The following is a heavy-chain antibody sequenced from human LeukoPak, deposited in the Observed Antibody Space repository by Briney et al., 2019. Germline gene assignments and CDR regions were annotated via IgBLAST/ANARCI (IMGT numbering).Heavy chain of an antibody. CDR1: GFTISSNY. V-gene: IGHV3-23*01. D-gene: IGHD3-10*01. Sequence: GGSRRLSCAASGFTISSNYMSWVRQAPGKGLEWVSAISGSGGSTYYADSVKGRFTISRDNSKNTLYLQMNSLRAEDTAVYYCAKGGQAYGSGSYSYFDHWGQGTLVTVSS. J-gene: IGHJ4*02. CDR2: ISGSGGST. CDR3: AKGGQAYGSGSYSYFDH.